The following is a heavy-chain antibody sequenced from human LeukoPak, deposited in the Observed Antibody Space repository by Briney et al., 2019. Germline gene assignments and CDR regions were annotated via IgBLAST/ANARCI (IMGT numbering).Heavy chain of an antibody. D-gene: IGHD2-15*01. CDR1: GFTFNSYA. J-gene: IGHJ4*02. V-gene: IGHV3-23*01. CDR2: IFGSGGSA. CDR3: GKTTAGYSSGRYPGWPVDY. Sequence: GGSLRLSCAASGFTFNSYAMYWVRQAPGKGLEWISGIFGSGGSAHYADSVKGRFTISRDNSKNTVYLQLDSLRVEDTAVYYCGKTTAGYSSGRYPGWPVDYWGQGALVTVSS.